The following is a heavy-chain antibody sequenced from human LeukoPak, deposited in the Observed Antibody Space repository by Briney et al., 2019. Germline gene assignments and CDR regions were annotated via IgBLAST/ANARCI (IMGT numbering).Heavy chain of an antibody. CDR3: AVADGYGPFGY. J-gene: IGHJ4*02. V-gene: IGHV4-39*01. Sequence: SETLSLTCTVSGGSISSSSYYWGWIRQPPGKGLEWIGSIYYSGSTYYNPSLKSRVTISVDTSKNQFSLKLSSVTAADTAVYYCAVADGYGPFGYWGQGTLVTVSS. D-gene: IGHD3-10*01. CDR1: GGSISSSSYY. CDR2: IYYSGST.